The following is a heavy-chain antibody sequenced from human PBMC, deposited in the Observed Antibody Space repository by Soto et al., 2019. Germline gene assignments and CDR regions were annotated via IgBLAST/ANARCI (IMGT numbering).Heavy chain of an antibody. CDR3: AREKGGESSGPRPYYYYGMDV. CDR2: IYYSGST. J-gene: IGHJ6*02. Sequence: SETLSLTCTVSGGSISSGGYYWSWIRQHPGKGLEWIGYIYYSGSTYYNPSLKSRVTISVDTSKSQFSLKLSSVTAADTAVYYCAREKGGESSGPRPYYYYGMDVWGQGTTVTVSS. CDR1: GGSISSGGYY. D-gene: IGHD6-19*01. V-gene: IGHV4-31*03.